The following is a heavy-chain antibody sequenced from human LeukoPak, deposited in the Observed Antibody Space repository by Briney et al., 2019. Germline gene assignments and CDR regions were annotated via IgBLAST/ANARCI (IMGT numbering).Heavy chain of an antibody. V-gene: IGHV1-2*02. J-gene: IGHJ4*02. Sequence: ASVKVSCKASGYTFTGYYMHWVRQAPGQGLEWMGWINPNSGGTNYAQKFQGRVTMTRDTSISTAYMELSRLRSDDTAVYYCARDALPRAAAGPTEFDYWGQGTLVTVSS. CDR2: INPNSGGT. CDR3: ARDALPRAAAGPTEFDY. D-gene: IGHD6-13*01. CDR1: GYTFTGYY.